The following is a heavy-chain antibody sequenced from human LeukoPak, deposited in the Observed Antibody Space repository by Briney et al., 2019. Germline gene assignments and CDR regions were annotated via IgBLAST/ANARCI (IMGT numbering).Heavy chain of an antibody. CDR3: ARDQTYYDYVWVSYRGSDIAFDI. V-gene: IGHV1-18*04. CDR2: ISAYNGYT. J-gene: IGHJ3*02. Sequence: GASVKVSCKASGYTFTSYGISWVRQAPGQGLAWMGWISAYNGYTNYAQKLQGRVTMTTDTSTSTAYLELRSLRSDDTAVYYCARDQTYYDYVWVSYRGSDIAFDIWGQGTMVTVSS. D-gene: IGHD3-16*02. CDR1: GYTFTSYG.